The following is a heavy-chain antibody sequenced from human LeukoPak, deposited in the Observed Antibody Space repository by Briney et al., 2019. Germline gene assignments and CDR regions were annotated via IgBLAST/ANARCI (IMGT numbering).Heavy chain of an antibody. D-gene: IGHD3-22*01. Sequence: GGSLRLSCVASGFTFSSYEMNWVRQAQGKGLEWVSYISSSGSSMSYANSVKGRFTISRDNAKNSMYLQMTSLRVGHAAVYYCARGYYSDTTGYNPLDHWGQGTLVTVSS. CDR1: GFTFSSYE. CDR3: ARGYYSDTTGYNPLDH. J-gene: IGHJ4*02. V-gene: IGHV3-48*03. CDR2: ISSSGSSM.